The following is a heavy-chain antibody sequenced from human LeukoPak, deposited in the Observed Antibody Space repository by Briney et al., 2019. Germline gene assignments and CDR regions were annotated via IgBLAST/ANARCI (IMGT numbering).Heavy chain of an antibody. J-gene: IGHJ4*02. Sequence: SETLSLTCNVIGDSFTDYYWNWIRQPPGKGLEWIGYIYYNENSNYSPSLKGRVTLSVDTSRNQFSLHLASVTAADTAMYYCARDGGLQSHFDFWGQGILVAVAS. D-gene: IGHD3-16*01. CDR2: IYYNENS. CDR1: GDSFTDYY. V-gene: IGHV4-59*01. CDR3: ARDGGLQSHFDF.